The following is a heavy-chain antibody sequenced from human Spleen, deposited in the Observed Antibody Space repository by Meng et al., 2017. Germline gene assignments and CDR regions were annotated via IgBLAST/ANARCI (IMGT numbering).Heavy chain of an antibody. CDR3: AKGHPSSGWYGVFEY. V-gene: IGHV3-33*06. Sequence: GESLKISCAASGFTFTSYGMHWVRQAPGKGLEWVAVIWYDGSNKYYADSVKGRFTISRDISKNTLSLQMNSLRAEDTALYYCAKGHPSSGWYGVFEYWGQGTLVTVSS. CDR1: GFTFTSYG. D-gene: IGHD6-19*01. J-gene: IGHJ4*02. CDR2: IWYDGSNK.